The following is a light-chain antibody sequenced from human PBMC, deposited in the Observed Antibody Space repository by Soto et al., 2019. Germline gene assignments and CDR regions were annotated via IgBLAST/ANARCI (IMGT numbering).Light chain of an antibody. V-gene: IGLV2-11*01. CDR2: DVS. CDR3: CSYAGSNTSV. Sequence: QSVLTQPRSVSGSPGQSVTISCTGTSSDVGGYNYVSWYQQHPGKAPKLMIYDVSKRPSGVPHRFSGSKSGNTASLTISGLQAEDEADYYCCSYAGSNTSVFGGGTKVTVL. J-gene: IGLJ3*02. CDR1: SSDVGGYNY.